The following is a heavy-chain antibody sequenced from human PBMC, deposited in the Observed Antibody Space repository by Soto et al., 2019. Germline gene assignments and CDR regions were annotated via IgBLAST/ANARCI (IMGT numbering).Heavy chain of an antibody. CDR3: VISTSIVLVPAAIPLLDY. J-gene: IGHJ4*02. CDR2: FDPEDGET. CDR1: GYTLTEGS. V-gene: IGHV1-24*01. Sequence: ASVKVSCKVSGYTLTEGSMHWVRQAPGKGLEWMGGFDPEDGETIYAQKFQGRVTMTEDTSTDTAYMELSSLRSEDTAVYYCVISTSIVLVPAAIPLLDYWGQGTLVTVS. D-gene: IGHD2-2*01.